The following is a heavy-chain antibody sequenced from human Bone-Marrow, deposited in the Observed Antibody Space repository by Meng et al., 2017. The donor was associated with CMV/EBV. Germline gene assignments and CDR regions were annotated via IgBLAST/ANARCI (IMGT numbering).Heavy chain of an antibody. J-gene: IGHJ4*02. CDR3: AREGPNSRWGFNY. CDR2: ISNNRGST. CDR1: RFTFSSCA. V-gene: IGHV3-64*02. Sequence: GESLKISCAASRFTFSSCAMHWVRQAPGKGLEHVSVISNNRGSTYYADSVKGRFTISRNNSKNTLYLQMGSLRAEDMAVYYCAREGPNSRWGFNYWGQGTLVTVSS. D-gene: IGHD6-13*01.